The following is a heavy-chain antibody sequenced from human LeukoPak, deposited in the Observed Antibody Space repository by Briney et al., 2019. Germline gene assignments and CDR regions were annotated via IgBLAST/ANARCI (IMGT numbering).Heavy chain of an antibody. J-gene: IGHJ4*02. D-gene: IGHD1-26*01. CDR1: GFTFSSFW. CDR2: INTDGSNT. Sequence: GGSLGLSCAASGFTFSSFWMHWVRQAPGKGPVWVSRINTDGSNTIYADSVKGRFTISRDNAKNTLFLQMNSLRAEDTAVYYCARDESIAGPTTADYWGQGTLVSVSS. CDR3: ARDESIAGPTTADY. V-gene: IGHV3-74*01.